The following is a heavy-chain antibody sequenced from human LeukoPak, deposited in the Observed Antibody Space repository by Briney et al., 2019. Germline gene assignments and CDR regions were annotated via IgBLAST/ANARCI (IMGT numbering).Heavy chain of an antibody. D-gene: IGHD1-1*01. Sequence: SETLSLTCTVSAGSISSYYWNWLRQSPGKGLEWIGYIYYTGTTKYNPSLTSRVTISIDTSKNQFSLKLSSVTAADTAVYYCATSVGTTGTMWGQGTLVIVSS. J-gene: IGHJ4*02. CDR2: IYYTGTT. V-gene: IGHV4-59*08. CDR3: ATSVGTTGTM. CDR1: AGSISSYY.